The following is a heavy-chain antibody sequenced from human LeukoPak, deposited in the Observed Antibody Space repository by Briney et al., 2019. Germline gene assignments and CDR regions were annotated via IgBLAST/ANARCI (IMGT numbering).Heavy chain of an antibody. CDR1: GFTFSSYG. J-gene: IGHJ4*02. CDR3: AKTNGYFDQ. Sequence: GGSLRLSCAASGFTFSSYGMTWLRQTPARGLEWVSAISGSGETTYYSDSVKGRFTISRDNSKNTLFLQMNSLRVEDAAMYYCAKTNGYFDQWGQGTLVAVSS. CDR2: ISGSGETT. D-gene: IGHD2-8*01. V-gene: IGHV3-23*01.